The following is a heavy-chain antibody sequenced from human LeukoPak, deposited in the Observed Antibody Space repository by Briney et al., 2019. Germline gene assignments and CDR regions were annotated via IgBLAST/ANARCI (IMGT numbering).Heavy chain of an antibody. J-gene: IGHJ4*02. CDR2: INPNSGGT. CDR3: ARMAGYCSSTSCYGSGYFDY. D-gene: IGHD2-2*03. V-gene: IGHV1-2*02. Sequence: ASVKVSCKASGYTFTCYYMHWVRQAPGQGLEWMGWINPNSGGTNYSQKFQGRVTMTRDTSISTAYMELSRLRSDDTAVYYCARMAGYCSSTSCYGSGYFDYWGQGTLVTVSS. CDR1: GYTFTCYY.